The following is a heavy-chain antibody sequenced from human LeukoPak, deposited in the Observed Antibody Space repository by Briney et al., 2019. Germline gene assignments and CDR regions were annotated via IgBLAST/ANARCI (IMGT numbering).Heavy chain of an antibody. CDR1: GGAISSGGNY. J-gene: IGHJ4*02. CDR3: ARGYAHFDY. D-gene: IGHD5-12*01. V-gene: IGHV4-31*03. CDR2: IYYSGST. Sequence: PSETLSLTCTVSGGAISSGGNYWSWIRQHRGKGLEWIGYIYYSGSTYYNPSLKSRVTISVDTSKNQCSLKLSSVTAADTAVYYCARGYAHFDYWGQGTLVTVSS.